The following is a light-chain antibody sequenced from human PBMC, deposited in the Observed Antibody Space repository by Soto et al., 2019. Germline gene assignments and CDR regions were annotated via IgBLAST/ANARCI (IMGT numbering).Light chain of an antibody. J-gene: IGKJ4*01. V-gene: IGKV1-39*01. CDR2: TAS. CDR1: QNIKKY. CDR3: QQSFSSPLT. Sequence: IKSPDYPSSLSAHLGDRFTITCRASQNIKKYLNWYQQKPGKAPKLLIYTASSLQVAFSSRFSGSGSGTDFTLTISSLQPEDIATYYCQQSFSSPLTSAGRSKV.